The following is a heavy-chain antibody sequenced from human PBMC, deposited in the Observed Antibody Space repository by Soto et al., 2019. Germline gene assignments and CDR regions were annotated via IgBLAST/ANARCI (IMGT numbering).Heavy chain of an antibody. V-gene: IGHV4-4*07. CDR1: GGSISSYY. Sequence: TLSLTCTVSGGSISSYYWSWIRQPAGKGLEWIGRIYTSGSTNYNPSLKSRVTMSVDTSKNQFSLKLSSVTAADTAVYYCARDRVTTVATRGGAFDIWGQGTMVTVSS. D-gene: IGHD4-17*01. J-gene: IGHJ3*02. CDR2: IYTSGST. CDR3: ARDRVTTVATRGGAFDI.